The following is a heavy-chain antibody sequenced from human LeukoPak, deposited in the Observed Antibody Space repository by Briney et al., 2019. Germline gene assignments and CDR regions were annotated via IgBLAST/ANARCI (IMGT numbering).Heavy chain of an antibody. J-gene: IGHJ4*02. V-gene: IGHV3-23*01. D-gene: IGHD3-22*01. CDR1: GFTFSSYA. CDR3: AKTGLYDSSGYYPPEPYYFDY. Sequence: GGSLRLSCAASGFTFSSYAMSWVRQAPGKGLEWVSAISGSRGSTYYADSVKGRFTISRDNSKNTLYLQMNSLRAEDTAVYYCAKTGLYDSSGYYPPEPYYFDYWGQGTLVTVSS. CDR2: ISGSRGST.